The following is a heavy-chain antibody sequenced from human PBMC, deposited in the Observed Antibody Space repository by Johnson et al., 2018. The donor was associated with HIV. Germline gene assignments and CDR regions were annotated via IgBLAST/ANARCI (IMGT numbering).Heavy chain of an antibody. Sequence: VQLVESGGGLVQPGGSLRLSCAASGFTVNSNYINWVRQAPGKGLECVSGIYSGGRTYYADSVKGRFTISRDNSKNTLYLQMNSLRADDTAVYFCARVRRYYDSSGYYHDAFDIWGQGTMVTVSS. CDR2: IYSGGRT. V-gene: IGHV3-66*01. CDR3: ARVRRYYDSSGYYHDAFDI. CDR1: GFTVNSNY. D-gene: IGHD3-22*01. J-gene: IGHJ3*02.